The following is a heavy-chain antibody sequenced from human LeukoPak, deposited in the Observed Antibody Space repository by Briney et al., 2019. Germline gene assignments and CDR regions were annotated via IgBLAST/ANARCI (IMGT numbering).Heavy chain of an antibody. CDR1: GYTFTGYY. D-gene: IGHD5-18*01. J-gene: IGHJ6*03. Sequence: ASVRVSCKTSGYTFTGYYIHWVRQAPGQGLEWMAWINPNSGGTIYAQKFQGRVTMTRDTSISTAYMDLSRLRSDDTAVYYCARSAITRTDTGYYYSYYMDVWGKGTTVTVSS. CDR2: INPNSGGT. V-gene: IGHV1-2*02. CDR3: ARSAITRTDTGYYYSYYMDV.